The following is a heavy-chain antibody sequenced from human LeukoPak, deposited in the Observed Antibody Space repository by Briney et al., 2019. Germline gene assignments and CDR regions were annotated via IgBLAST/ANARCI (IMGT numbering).Heavy chain of an antibody. CDR2: IGGSGEVS. V-gene: IGHV3-23*01. Sequence: GGSLRLSCAASGFTCNSYAMNWVRQAPGKGLEWVSCIGGSGEVSYYADSVKGRFTISRDKSKNTLYLQMNSLRAEDTAIFYCAKGSGDSCYSGSDYWGQGTLVTVSS. CDR3: AKGSGDSCYSGSDY. D-gene: IGHD2-15*01. J-gene: IGHJ4*02. CDR1: GFTCNSYA.